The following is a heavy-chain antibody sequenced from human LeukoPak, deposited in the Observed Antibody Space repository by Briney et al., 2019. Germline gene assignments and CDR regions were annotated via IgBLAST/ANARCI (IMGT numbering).Heavy chain of an antibody. CDR3: ARHRIPMGPGDAFDI. CDR2: IYYSGST. J-gene: IGHJ3*02. D-gene: IGHD5-24*01. V-gene: IGHV4-39*01. CDR1: GGSISSSSYY. Sequence: PSETLSLTCTVSGGSISSSSYYWGWIRQPPGKGLEWIGSIYYSGSTYYNPSLKSRVTISVDTSKNQFSLKLSSVTAADTAVYYCARHRIPMGPGDAFDIWGQGTMVTVSS.